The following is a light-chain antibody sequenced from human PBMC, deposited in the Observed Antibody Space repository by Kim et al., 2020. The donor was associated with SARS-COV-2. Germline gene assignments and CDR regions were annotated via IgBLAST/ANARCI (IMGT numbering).Light chain of an antibody. CDR1: NSNIGRNT. Sequence: GQRVTISCSGSNSNIGRNTVSWYQQVPGAAPKLLIYSNDRRPSGVPDRFSGSKSDTSASLAINGLQSEDEADYYCATWDAGLNGWVFGGGTKVTVL. J-gene: IGLJ3*02. V-gene: IGLV1-44*01. CDR3: ATWDAGLNGWV. CDR2: SND.